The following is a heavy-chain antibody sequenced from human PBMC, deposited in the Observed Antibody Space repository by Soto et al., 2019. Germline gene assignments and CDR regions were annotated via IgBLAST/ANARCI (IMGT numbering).Heavy chain of an antibody. D-gene: IGHD3-9*01. CDR3: ARSNRDILTGYYVPFDY. V-gene: IGHV5-51*01. J-gene: IGHJ4*02. CDR2: IYPGDSDT. Sequence: PGESLKISCKGSGYSFTSYWIGWVSQMPGKGLEWMGIIYPGDSDTRYSPSFQGQVTISADKSISTAYLQWSSLKASDTAMYYCARSNRDILTGYYVPFDYWGQGTLVTVSS. CDR1: GYSFTSYW.